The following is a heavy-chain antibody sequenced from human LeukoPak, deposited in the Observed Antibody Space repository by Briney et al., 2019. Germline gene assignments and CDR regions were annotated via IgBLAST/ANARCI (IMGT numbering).Heavy chain of an antibody. J-gene: IGHJ3*02. V-gene: IGHV4-31*03. CDR2: IYYSGST. D-gene: IGHD4-17*01. Sequence: PSQTLSLTCTVSGGSISSGGYYWSWIRQHPGKGLEWIGYIYYSGSTYYNPSLKSRVTISVDTSKNQFSLKLSSVTAAHTAVYYCARVAGGLRGTFDIWGQGTMVTVSS. CDR1: GGSISSGGYY. CDR3: ARVAGGLRGTFDI.